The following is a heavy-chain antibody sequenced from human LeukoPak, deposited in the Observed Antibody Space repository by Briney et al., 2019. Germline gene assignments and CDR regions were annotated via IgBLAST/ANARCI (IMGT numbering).Heavy chain of an antibody. V-gene: IGHV4-30-4*08. Sequence: SQTLSLTCTVSGGSISSGGYYWSWIRQHPGKGLEWIGYIYYSGSTYYNASLKSRVTISRDTSKNQFSLKLNSVTAADTAVYYCARDRNYYGSGSLNWFDPWGQGTLVTVSS. CDR2: IYYSGST. J-gene: IGHJ5*02. CDR1: GGSISSGGYY. D-gene: IGHD3-10*01. CDR3: ARDRNYYGSGSLNWFDP.